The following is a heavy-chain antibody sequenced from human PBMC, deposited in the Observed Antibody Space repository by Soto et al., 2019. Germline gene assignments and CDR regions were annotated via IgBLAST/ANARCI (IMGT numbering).Heavy chain of an antibody. V-gene: IGHV3-23*01. CDR2: VSDTGGTS. D-gene: IGHD6-19*01. CDR1: GLTFSSHA. CDR3: AKAGFSSGWSPSYFDY. Sequence: GGSLRLSCAASGLTFSSHAMTWVRQAPGMGLEWVSTVSDTGGTSYYADSVKGRFTISRDNSKNTLYLQMNSLRVEDTAVFYCAKAGFSSGWSPSYFDYWGQGTLVTVSS. J-gene: IGHJ4*02.